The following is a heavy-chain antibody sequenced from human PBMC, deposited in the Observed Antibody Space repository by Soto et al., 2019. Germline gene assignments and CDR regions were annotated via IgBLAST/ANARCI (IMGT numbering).Heavy chain of an antibody. CDR3: IKVLTRGVGVPRFYFEY. J-gene: IGHJ4*02. D-gene: IGHD3-9*01. Sequence: PWGSLRLSCAASGFTFSNDWMHWVRQAPGKGLEWVSRINADVGSTHYADSVRGRFTISRDNAKNTLFLQLNSLRVEDTAIYYCIKVLTRGVGVPRFYFEYWGQGTMVTVSS. CDR2: INADVGST. V-gene: IGHV3-74*01. CDR1: GFTFSNDW.